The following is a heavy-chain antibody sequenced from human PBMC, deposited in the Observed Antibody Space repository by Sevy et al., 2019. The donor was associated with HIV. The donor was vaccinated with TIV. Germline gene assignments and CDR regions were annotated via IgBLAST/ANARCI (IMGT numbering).Heavy chain of an antibody. J-gene: IGHJ4*02. CDR1: GFTFSSYA. Sequence: GGSLRLSCAASGFTFSSYAMSWVRQAPGKGLELVSGISGSGGSKYYADSVKGRLTISRDNSKNTLYLQMNSLRAEDTAVYYCAKEMEWLRSVPFDYWGQGTLVPVSS. D-gene: IGHD5-12*01. V-gene: IGHV3-23*01. CDR3: AKEMEWLRSVPFDY. CDR2: ISGSGGSK.